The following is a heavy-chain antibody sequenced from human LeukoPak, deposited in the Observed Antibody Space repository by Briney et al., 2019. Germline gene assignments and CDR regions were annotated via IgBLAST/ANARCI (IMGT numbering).Heavy chain of an antibody. CDR3: ARGGSAKHWLKYYFVY. CDR2: INPSGGSI. V-gene: IGHV1-46*01. Sequence: ASVKVSCKASGYTFTSYYMHWVRQAPGQGLERMGIINPSGGSISYAQKFQGRVTKTRDTSTSTVYMELSSLRSEDTAVYYCARGGSAKHWLKYYFVYWGQGTLVTVSS. D-gene: IGHD3-16*01. J-gene: IGHJ4*02. CDR1: GYTFTSYY.